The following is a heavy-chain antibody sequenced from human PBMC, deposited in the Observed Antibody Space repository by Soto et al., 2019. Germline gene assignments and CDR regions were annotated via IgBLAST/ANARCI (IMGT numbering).Heavy chain of an antibody. Sequence: QVHLVESGGGVVQPGRSLRLSCVASGFTFSNFAMHWVRQAPGKGLEWVAVIWDDGSKKYYADSVKGRFTISRDDSKNTLHLAMNSLRPEDTALYYCARDRYGSQTLFDYWGQGTLVTVSS. D-gene: IGHD3-10*01. CDR2: IWDDGSKK. V-gene: IGHV3-33*01. CDR1: GFTFSNFA. CDR3: ARDRYGSQTLFDY. J-gene: IGHJ4*02.